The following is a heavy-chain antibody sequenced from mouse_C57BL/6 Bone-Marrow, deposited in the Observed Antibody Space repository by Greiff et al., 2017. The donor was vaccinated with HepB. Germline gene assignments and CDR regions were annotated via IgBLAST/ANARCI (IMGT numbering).Heavy chain of an antibody. Sequence: VQLQQPGAELVRPGSSVKLSCKASGYTFTSYWMHWVKQRPIQGLEWIGNIDPSDSETHYNQKFKDKATLTVDKSSSTAYMQLSSLTSEDSAVYYCARPSFYYGNYGWFAYWGQGTLVTVSA. CDR3: ARPSFYYGNYGWFAY. D-gene: IGHD2-1*01. V-gene: IGHV1-52*01. CDR2: IDPSDSET. CDR1: GYTFTSYW. J-gene: IGHJ3*01.